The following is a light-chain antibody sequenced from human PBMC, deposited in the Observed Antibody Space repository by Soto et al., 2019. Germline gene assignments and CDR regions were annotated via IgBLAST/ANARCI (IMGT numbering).Light chain of an antibody. Sequence: EIVLTQSPATLSLSPGERATLSCRASQSVNNYLAWYQQKPGQAPRLLIYGVPTRATGIPARFSGSGSGTEFTLTISSLQSEDSAVYYCQQYKNWLALTFGGGTKVDIK. CDR3: QQYKNWLALT. V-gene: IGKV3-15*01. CDR2: GVP. J-gene: IGKJ4*01. CDR1: QSVNNY.